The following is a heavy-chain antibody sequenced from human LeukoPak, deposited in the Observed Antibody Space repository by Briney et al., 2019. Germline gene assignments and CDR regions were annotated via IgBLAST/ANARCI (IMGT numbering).Heavy chain of an antibody. Sequence: GGSLRLSCAASGFTFSSYVMGWVRQAPGKGLEWVSSIIDSGASAYYADSVRGRFTISRDNSKDTLYLQMSSLRADDTAIYFCAKGSSYSSDYYFDYWGQGTLVTVSS. CDR3: AKGSSYSSDYYFDY. CDR2: IIDSGASA. CDR1: GFTFSSYV. J-gene: IGHJ4*02. V-gene: IGHV3-23*01. D-gene: IGHD6-19*01.